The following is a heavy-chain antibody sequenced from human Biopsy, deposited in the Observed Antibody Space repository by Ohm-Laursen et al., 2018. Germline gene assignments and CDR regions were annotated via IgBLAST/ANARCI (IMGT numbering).Heavy chain of an antibody. CDR1: GVTLSGYA. D-gene: IGHD4-17*01. V-gene: IGHV3-21*06. Sequence: GSLRLSCAASGVTLSGYAMNWVRQAPGKGLVRVSSITGGGNYINYADSVRGRFTISRDNSKNSVYLVMRSLRVEDTAVSFCATAAYAPPYFDLWGRGTVVTVSS. J-gene: IGHJ4*02. CDR2: ITGGGNYI. CDR3: ATAAYAPPYFDL.